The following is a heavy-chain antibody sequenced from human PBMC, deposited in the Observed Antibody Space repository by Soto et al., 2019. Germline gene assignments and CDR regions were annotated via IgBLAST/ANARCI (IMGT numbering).Heavy chain of an antibody. CDR1: GYTFTSYG. CDR2: ISAYNGNT. Sequence: ASVKVSCKASGYTFTSYGISWVRQAPGQGLEWMGWISAYNGNTNYAQKLQGRVTMTTDTSTSTAYMELRSLRSDDTVVYYCARDKDGITMVRGVINWFDPWGQGTLVTVSS. D-gene: IGHD3-10*01. J-gene: IGHJ5*02. CDR3: ARDKDGITMVRGVINWFDP. V-gene: IGHV1-18*04.